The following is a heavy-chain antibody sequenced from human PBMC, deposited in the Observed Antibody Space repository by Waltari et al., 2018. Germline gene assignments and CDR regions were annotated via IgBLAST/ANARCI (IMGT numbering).Heavy chain of an antibody. D-gene: IGHD3-22*01. CDR3: ARARPFYNDMDHFYYVMDV. Sequence: QVQLQESGPGLLRPSETLSLTCSVSGGSIRGNSYWTWIRQPPGKGLEWIGYIYDSGSTDYSPTLQGRLTISGDTSKNQFSLRLTSVTAADAAVYYCARARPFYNDMDHFYYVMDVWGQGTTVTVSS. CDR2: IYDSGST. CDR1: GGSIRGNSY. J-gene: IGHJ6*02. V-gene: IGHV4-59*01.